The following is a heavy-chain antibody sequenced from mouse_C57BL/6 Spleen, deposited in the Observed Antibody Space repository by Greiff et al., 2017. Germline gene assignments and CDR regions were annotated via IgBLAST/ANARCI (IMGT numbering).Heavy chain of an antibody. Sequence: VQLQQSGTELVKPGASVKLSCKASGYTFTSYWMHWVKQRPGQGLEWIGNINPSNGGTNYNEKFKSKATLTVDKSSSTAYMQLSSLTSEDSAVYYCARSGTRGVYYFDYWGQGTTLTVSS. J-gene: IGHJ2*01. D-gene: IGHD4-1*01. V-gene: IGHV1-53*01. CDR2: INPSNGGT. CDR1: GYTFTSYW. CDR3: ARSGTRGVYYFDY.